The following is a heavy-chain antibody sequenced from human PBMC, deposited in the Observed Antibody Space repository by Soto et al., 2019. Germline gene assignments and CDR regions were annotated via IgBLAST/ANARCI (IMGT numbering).Heavy chain of an antibody. CDR2: IKQDGSEK. Sequence: EVQLVESGGGLVQPGGSLRLSCAASGFTFSSYWMSWVRQAPGKGLEWVANIKQDGSEKYYVDSVKGRFTISRDNAKNPRYLQMNSLRAEDTAVYYCARVIGCGGDCYMVDAFDIWGQGTMVTVSS. V-gene: IGHV3-7*03. D-gene: IGHD2-21*02. J-gene: IGHJ3*02. CDR1: GFTFSSYW. CDR3: ARVIGCGGDCYMVDAFDI.